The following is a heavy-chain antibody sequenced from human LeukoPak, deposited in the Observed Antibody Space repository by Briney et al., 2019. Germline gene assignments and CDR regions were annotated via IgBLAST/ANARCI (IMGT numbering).Heavy chain of an antibody. V-gene: IGHV3-23*01. D-gene: IGHD1-20*01. CDR3: AKIRYNWNDFDY. CDR1: GGSISSSN. J-gene: IGHJ4*02. CDR2: ISGSGGGT. Sequence: GTLSLTCAVSGGSISSSNWWSWVRQAPGKGLEWVSVISGSGGGTYFADSVKGRFTISRDNSKNTLYLQMNSLRAEDTAVYYCAKIRYNWNDFDYWGQGTLVTVSS.